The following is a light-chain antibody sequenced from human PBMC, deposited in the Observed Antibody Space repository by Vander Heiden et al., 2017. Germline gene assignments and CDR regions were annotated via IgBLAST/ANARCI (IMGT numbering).Light chain of an antibody. CDR2: LGS. V-gene: IGKV2-28*01. J-gene: IGKJ1*01. CDR3: MQALQTHWT. CDR1: QSLLHSNGYNY. Sequence: DLVLTQSPLSLHVTPGAPASFSCSSSQSLLHSNGYNYLDWYLQAGQSPQRLIYLGSNRAYGGLDRLSGSGAGTECTRKISRVEAEDVVGYYCMQALQTHWTFGQRTKVEIK.